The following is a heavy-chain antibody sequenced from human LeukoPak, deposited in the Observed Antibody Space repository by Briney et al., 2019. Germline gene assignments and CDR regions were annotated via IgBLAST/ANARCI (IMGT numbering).Heavy chain of an antibody. CDR3: ARVGPDNSGSIDY. J-gene: IGHJ4*02. CDR1: GFTVSTTY. V-gene: IGHV3-7*01. Sequence: GGSQRLSCAASGFTVSTTYMSWVRQAPGKGLEWVANIKQDGSEKYYVDSVKGRFTISRDNAKNSLSLQMNSLRAEDTAMYYCARVGPDNSGSIDYWGQGTRVTVSS. CDR2: IKQDGSEK. D-gene: IGHD6-19*01.